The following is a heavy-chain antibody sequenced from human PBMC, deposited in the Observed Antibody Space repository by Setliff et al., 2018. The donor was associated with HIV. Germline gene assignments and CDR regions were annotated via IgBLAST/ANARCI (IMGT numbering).Heavy chain of an antibody. CDR3: AKGSSPLRYFDTNAYYYYYMDV. CDR2: ISGSGGST. Sequence: GGSLRLSCAASGFTFSNYAMTWVRQAPGKGLEWVSAISGSGGSTYYADSVKGRFTISRDNSKNTLYLQMHSLRAEDTAVYYCAKGSSPLRYFDTNAYYYYYMDVWGRGTTVTVSS. V-gene: IGHV3-23*01. CDR1: GFTFSNYA. D-gene: IGHD3-9*01. J-gene: IGHJ6*03.